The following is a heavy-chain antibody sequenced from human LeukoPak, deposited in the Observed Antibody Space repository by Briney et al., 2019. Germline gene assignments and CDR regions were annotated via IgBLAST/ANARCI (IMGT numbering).Heavy chain of an antibody. CDR2: IFRTGNI. Sequence: GESLRLSCAASGFTVSATYIGWVRQAPGKGLDWVSVIFRTGNIFYADSVRGRFSISRDNSKNTLSLQMSSLRAEDTAVYFCAGLSDDSGGPSPLAFDVWGQGTMVTVAS. J-gene: IGHJ3*01. V-gene: IGHV3-66*04. CDR1: GFTVSATY. D-gene: IGHD3-22*01. CDR3: AGLSDDSGGPSPLAFDV.